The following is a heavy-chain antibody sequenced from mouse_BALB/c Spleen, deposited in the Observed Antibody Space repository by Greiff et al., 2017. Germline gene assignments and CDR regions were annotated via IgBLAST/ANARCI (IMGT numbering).Heavy chain of an antibody. CDR1: GYTFTDHY. CDR2: IYPGSGNT. Sequence: VKLQQSGAELARPGASVKLSCKASGYTFTDHYINWVKQRTGQGLEWIGEIYPGSGNTYYNEKFKGKATLTADKSSSTAYMQLSSLTSEDSAVYFCARTYDYGFAYWGQGTLVTVSA. D-gene: IGHD2-4*01. V-gene: IGHV1-77*01. J-gene: IGHJ3*01. CDR3: ARTYDYGFAY.